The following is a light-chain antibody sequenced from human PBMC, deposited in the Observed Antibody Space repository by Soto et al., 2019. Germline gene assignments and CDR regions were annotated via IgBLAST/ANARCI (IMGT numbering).Light chain of an antibody. CDR2: GAS. J-gene: IGKJ2*01. CDR3: QQYNNWPPYT. Sequence: ETVMTQSPVTLSVSPGERATLSCRASQSVSSNLAWYQQKPGQAPRLLIYGASTRATGIPARFSGSGSGTEFTLTISSLQSEDFAMYYCQQYNNWPPYTFGQGTKLEIK. CDR1: QSVSSN. V-gene: IGKV3-15*01.